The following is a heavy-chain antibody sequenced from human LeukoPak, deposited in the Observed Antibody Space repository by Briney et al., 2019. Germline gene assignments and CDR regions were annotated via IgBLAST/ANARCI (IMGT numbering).Heavy chain of an antibody. CDR2: INPNSGGT. CDR3: ARSDSSGYYRDYYYMAV. D-gene: IGHD3-22*01. Sequence: ASVKVSCKASGYTFTGYYMHWVRQAPGQGLEWMGWINPNSGGTNYAQKFQGRVTMTRDTSISTAYMEVSSLRSDDTAVHYCARSDSSGYYRDYYYMAVWGKGTTVTVSS. V-gene: IGHV1-2*02. J-gene: IGHJ6*03. CDR1: GYTFTGYY.